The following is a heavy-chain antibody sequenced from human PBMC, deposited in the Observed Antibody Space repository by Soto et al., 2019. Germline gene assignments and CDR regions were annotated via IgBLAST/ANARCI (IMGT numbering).Heavy chain of an antibody. CDR1: GGTFTSTA. J-gene: IGHJ6*02. CDR2: IIPVLGTP. Sequence: QVLLVQSSAEVKKPGSSVKVSCKASGGTFTSTAFSWVRQAPGQGLEWMGGIIPVLGTPNYAQKFQSRLTVTADASTTTDHMDLSSLRSDDTAVYYCASSAGLDHLLYYYGLNVWGQGTTVTVSS. D-gene: IGHD6-13*01. CDR3: ASSAGLDHLLYYYGLNV. V-gene: IGHV1-69*01.